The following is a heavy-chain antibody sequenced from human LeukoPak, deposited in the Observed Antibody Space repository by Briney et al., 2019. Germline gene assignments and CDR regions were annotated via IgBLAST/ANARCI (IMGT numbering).Heavy chain of an antibody. CDR2: IYTSGST. Sequence: SETLSLTCTVSGGSISSYYWSWIRQPAGKGLEWIGRIYTSGSTNYNPSLKSRVTMSVDTSKNQFSLKLSSVTAAGTAVYYCARDRIFGVVITPYYYYYGMDVWGQGTRSPSP. J-gene: IGHJ6*02. D-gene: IGHD3-3*01. CDR1: GGSISSYY. V-gene: IGHV4-4*07. CDR3: ARDRIFGVVITPYYYYYGMDV.